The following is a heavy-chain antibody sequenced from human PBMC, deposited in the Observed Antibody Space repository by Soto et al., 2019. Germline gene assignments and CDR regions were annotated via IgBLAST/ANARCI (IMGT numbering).Heavy chain of an antibody. V-gene: IGHV4-31*03. CDR3: ARGSSGDFWSGSYAFDI. CDR2: IYYSGST. CDR1: GGSISSGYY. J-gene: IGHJ3*02. D-gene: IGHD3-3*01. Sequence: QVQLLESGPGLVTPSQTLSLTCTVSGGSISSGYYYSWIRQHPGKGLEWIGYIYYSGSTYYNPSLKSRTIISVDTSKIQFSLKLSSVTAADTAVYPCARGSSGDFWSGSYAFDIGGQGTMVTVYS.